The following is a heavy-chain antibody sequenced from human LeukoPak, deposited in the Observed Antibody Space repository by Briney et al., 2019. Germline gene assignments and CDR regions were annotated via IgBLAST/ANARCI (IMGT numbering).Heavy chain of an antibody. CDR2: IHSSHTTM. D-gene: IGHD3-22*01. V-gene: IGHV3-48*03. J-gene: IGHJ4*02. Sequence: PGGSLRLSCAASGFTFSSYEMNWVRQAPGKGLEWVSYIHSSHTTMYYADSVKGRFTISRDNAKKSLYLQMNSLRAEDTAVYYCARLKRNGYYDSSGYYYFDYWGQGTLVTVSS. CDR3: ARLKRNGYYDSSGYYYFDY. CDR1: GFTFSSYE.